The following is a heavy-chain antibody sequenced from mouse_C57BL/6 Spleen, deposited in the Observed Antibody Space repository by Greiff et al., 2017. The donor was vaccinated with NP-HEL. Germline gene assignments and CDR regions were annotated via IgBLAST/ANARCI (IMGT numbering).Heavy chain of an antibody. CDR3: ARDTTVVEGVYAMDY. D-gene: IGHD1-1*01. CDR1: GFTFSSYA. J-gene: IGHJ4*01. Sequence: EVMLVESGGGLVKPGGSLKLSCAASGFTFSSYAMSWVRQTPEKRLEWVATISDGGSYTYYPDNVKGRFTISRDNAKNNLYLQMSHLKSEDTAMYYCARDTTVVEGVYAMDYWGQGTSVTVSS. CDR2: ISDGGSYT. V-gene: IGHV5-4*01.